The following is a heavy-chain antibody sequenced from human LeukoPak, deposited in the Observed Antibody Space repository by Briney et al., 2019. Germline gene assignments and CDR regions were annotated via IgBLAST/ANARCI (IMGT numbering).Heavy chain of an antibody. Sequence: GGSLRLSCAASGFTFSDHWMHWVRQAPGKGLEWVATINRDGSEKWYLDSVRGRFTISRDNAKNSLYLQMNSLRAEDTAVYYCAELGITMIGGVWGKGTTVTVSS. V-gene: IGHV3-7*01. CDR2: INRDGSEK. J-gene: IGHJ6*04. CDR3: AELGITMIGGV. D-gene: IGHD3-10*02. CDR1: GFTFSDHW.